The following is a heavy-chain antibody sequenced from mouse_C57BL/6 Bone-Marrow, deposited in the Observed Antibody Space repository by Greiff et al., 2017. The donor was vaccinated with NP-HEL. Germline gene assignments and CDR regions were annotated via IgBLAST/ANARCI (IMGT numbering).Heavy chain of an antibody. CDR1: GYTFTSYW. CDR2: IYPGSGST. CDR3: AKSFITTVVVDY. Sequence: QVQLQQPGAELVKPGASVKMSCKASGYTFTSYWINWVKQRPGQGLEWIGDIYPGSGSTNYNEKFKSKATLTVDTSSSTAYMQLSSLTSEDSAVDYCAKSFITTVVVDYWGQGTTLTVSS. D-gene: IGHD1-1*01. V-gene: IGHV1-55*01. J-gene: IGHJ2*01.